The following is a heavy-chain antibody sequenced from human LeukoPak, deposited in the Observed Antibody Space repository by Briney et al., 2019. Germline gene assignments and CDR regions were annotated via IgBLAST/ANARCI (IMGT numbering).Heavy chain of an antibody. Sequence: ASVKVSCKASGYTFTSYDIHWVRQATGQGLEWMGWMNPNSGNTGYAQKFQGRVTMTRNTSISTAYMELSSLRSEDTAVYYCARLERRDGYSADYWGQGTLVTVSS. D-gene: IGHD5-24*01. CDR1: GYTFTSYD. V-gene: IGHV1-8*01. CDR2: MNPNSGNT. J-gene: IGHJ4*02. CDR3: ARLERRDGYSADY.